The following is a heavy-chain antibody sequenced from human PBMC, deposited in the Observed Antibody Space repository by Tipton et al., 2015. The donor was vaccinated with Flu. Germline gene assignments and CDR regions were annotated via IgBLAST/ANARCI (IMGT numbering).Heavy chain of an antibody. CDR2: IKQEGSDK. V-gene: IGHV3-7*01. J-gene: IGHJ4*02. Sequence: SLRLSCAASGFTFSNYWMSWVRQAPGRGLQWVANIKQEGSDKYYVDSVMGRFTISRDNAKNSLYLQMNSLRAEDTAVYYCARLITWGITQTRPPLDYFDYWGQGTPVTVSS. D-gene: IGHD3-16*01. CDR1: GFTFSNYW. CDR3: ARLITWGITQTRPPLDYFDY.